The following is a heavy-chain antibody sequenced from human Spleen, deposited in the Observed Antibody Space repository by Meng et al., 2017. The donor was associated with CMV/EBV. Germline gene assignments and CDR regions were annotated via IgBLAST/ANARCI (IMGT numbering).Heavy chain of an antibody. Sequence: GESLKISCAASGFTFSSYAMHWVRQAPGKGLEWVALIRYDGSKKWYADSVKGRFAISRDNSKNTLFLQINSLRTEDTAVYYCAKEAAYEYYFDYWGQGTLVTVSS. V-gene: IGHV3-30*02. CDR1: GFTFSSYA. D-gene: IGHD5-12*01. CDR3: AKEAAYEYYFDY. CDR2: IRYDGSKK. J-gene: IGHJ4*02.